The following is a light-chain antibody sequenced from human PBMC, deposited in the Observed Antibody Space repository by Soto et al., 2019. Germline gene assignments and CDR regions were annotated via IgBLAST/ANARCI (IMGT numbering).Light chain of an antibody. Sequence: QSALTQPASVSGSPGQSITISCTGTSSDIGGYNYVSWYQQLPGKVPKLIIYDVSNRPSGVSDRFSGSKSGNAASLTISGRQAADEADYYCSSYTSTSTLYVFGTGTKLTVL. CDR1: SSDIGGYNY. CDR2: DVS. J-gene: IGLJ1*01. V-gene: IGLV2-14*03. CDR3: SSYTSTSTLYV.